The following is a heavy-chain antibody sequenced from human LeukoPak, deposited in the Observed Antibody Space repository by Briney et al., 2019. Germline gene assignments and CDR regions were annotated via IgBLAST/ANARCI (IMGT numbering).Heavy chain of an antibody. CDR2: IKQDGSEK. CDR1: GFTFSSYS. V-gene: IGHV3-7*01. D-gene: IGHD6-13*01. CDR3: ARAAAGYSSDFDY. Sequence: GGSLRLSCAASGFTFSSYSMSWVRQAPGKGLEWVANIKQDGSEKYYVDSVKGRFTISRDNAKNSLYLQMNSLRAEDTAVYYCARAAAGYSSDFDYWGQGTLVTVSS. J-gene: IGHJ4*02.